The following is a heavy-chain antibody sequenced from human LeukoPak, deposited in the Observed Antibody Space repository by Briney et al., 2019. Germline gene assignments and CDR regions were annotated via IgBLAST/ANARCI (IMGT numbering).Heavy chain of an antibody. J-gene: IGHJ6*03. CDR3: ARIPYGSSSWYYYYYYMDV. CDR2: ISAYNGNT. V-gene: IGHV1-18*01. D-gene: IGHD6-13*01. CDR1: GYTFTSYG. Sequence: ASVKVSCKASGYTFTSYGISWVRQAPGQGLEWMGWISAYNGNTNYAQKLQGRVTMTTDTSTSTAYVELRSLRSDDTAVYYCARIPYGSSSWYYYYYYMDVWGKGTTVTVSS.